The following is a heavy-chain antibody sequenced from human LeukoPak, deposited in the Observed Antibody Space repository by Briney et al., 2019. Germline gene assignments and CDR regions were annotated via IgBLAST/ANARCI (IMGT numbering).Heavy chain of an antibody. J-gene: IGHJ6*02. CDR2: IYYSGST. Sequence: PSETLSLTCTVSGGSISSGDYYWSWIRQPPGKGLEWIGYIYYSGSTYYNPSLKSRVTISVDTSKNQFSLKLSSVTAADTAVYYCARAYYYDSSGYYTPGYYYGMDVWGQGTTVTVSS. CDR1: GGSISSGDYY. CDR3: ARAYYYDSSGYYTPGYYYGMDV. D-gene: IGHD3-22*01. V-gene: IGHV4-30-4*01.